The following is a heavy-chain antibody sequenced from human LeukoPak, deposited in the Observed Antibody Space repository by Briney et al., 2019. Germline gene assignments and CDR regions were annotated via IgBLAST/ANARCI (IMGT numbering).Heavy chain of an antibody. CDR3: AKNQAPPATVTTDYFDY. CDR2: ISYDGSNK. J-gene: IGHJ4*02. V-gene: IGHV3-30*18. D-gene: IGHD4-4*01. Sequence: GGSLRLSCAASGFTFSSYWMSWVRQAPGKGLEWVAVISYDGSNKYYADSVKGRFTISRDNSKNTLYLQMNSLRAEDTAVYYCAKNQAPPATVTTDYFDYWGQGTLVTVSS. CDR1: GFTFSSYW.